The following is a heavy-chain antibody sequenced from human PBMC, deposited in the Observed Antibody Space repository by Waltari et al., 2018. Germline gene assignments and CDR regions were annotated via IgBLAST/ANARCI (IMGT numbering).Heavy chain of an antibody. Sequence: QVQLVQSGAEVKQPGSSVKVSCKASGGTFGSYAISWVRQAPGEGLEWMGGIIPIVGTAPNYAQKFQGRLTVTADESTATVYMDLSSLRSDDTAVYYCTRRELGGAFDPWGQGTLVTVSS. J-gene: IGHJ5*02. CDR3: TRRELGGAFDP. CDR1: GGTFGSYA. V-gene: IGHV1-69*12. CDR2: IIPIVGTAP. D-gene: IGHD3-16*01.